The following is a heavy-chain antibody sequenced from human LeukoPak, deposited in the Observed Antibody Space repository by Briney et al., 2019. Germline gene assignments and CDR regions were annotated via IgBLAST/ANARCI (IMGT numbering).Heavy chain of an antibody. V-gene: IGHV3-11*01. CDR2: ISSSGSTI. CDR1: GFTFSDYY. D-gene: IGHD2-2*02. CDR3: ARANTRLYCSSTSCYTDDY. J-gene: IGHJ4*02. Sequence: PGWSLRLSCAASGFTFSDYYMSWIRQAPGKGLEWVSYISSSGSTIYYADSVKGRFTISRDNAKNSLYLQMNSLRAEDTAVYYCARANTRLYCSSTSCYTDDYWGQGTLVTVSS.